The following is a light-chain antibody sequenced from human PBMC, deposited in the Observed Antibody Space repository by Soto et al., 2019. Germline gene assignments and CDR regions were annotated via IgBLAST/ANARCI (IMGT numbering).Light chain of an antibody. Sequence: EIVMTQSPATLSVSPGERVTLSCRASQSISRNLAWSQQKPGQAPRLLIYAASTRATGIPARFSGSGSGTEFTLTITSLQSEDFAIYYGQQYNNWPLTFGGGTKVEIK. V-gene: IGKV3-15*01. J-gene: IGKJ4*01. CDR3: QQYNNWPLT. CDR2: AAS. CDR1: QSISRN.